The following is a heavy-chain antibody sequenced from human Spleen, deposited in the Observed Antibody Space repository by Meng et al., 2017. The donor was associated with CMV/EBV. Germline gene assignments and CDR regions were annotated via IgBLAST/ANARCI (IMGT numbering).Heavy chain of an antibody. CDR2: INHSGST. J-gene: IGHJ4*02. V-gene: IGHV4-34*01. Sequence: SETLSLTCAVYGGSFSGYYWSWIRQPPGKGLEWIGEINHSGSTFYNPSLKSRVTISVDISKNQFSLKLSSVTAADTAVYYCARDRNVGFWSGSRSTYYVDYWGQGTLVTVSS. CDR1: GGSFSGYY. D-gene: IGHD3-3*01. CDR3: ARDRNVGFWSGSRSTYYVDY.